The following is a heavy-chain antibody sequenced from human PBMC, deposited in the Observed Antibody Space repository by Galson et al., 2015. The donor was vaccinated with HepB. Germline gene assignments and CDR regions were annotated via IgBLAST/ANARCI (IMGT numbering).Heavy chain of an antibody. CDR2: IYTSGST. CDR1: GGSISSGSYY. D-gene: IGHD6-13*01. V-gene: IGHV4-61*02. Sequence: LTCTVSGGSISSGSYYWSWIRQPAGKGLEWIGRIYTSGSTNYNPSLKSRVTISVDTSKNQFSLKLSSVTAADTAVYYCASQDSSSWYDYWGQGTLVTVSS. CDR3: ASQDSSSWYDY. J-gene: IGHJ4*02.